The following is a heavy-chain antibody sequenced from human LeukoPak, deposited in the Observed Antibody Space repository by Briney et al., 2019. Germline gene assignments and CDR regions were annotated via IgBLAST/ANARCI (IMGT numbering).Heavy chain of an antibody. J-gene: IGHJ4*02. CDR1: GFTFSSYG. CDR3: AKVHLDSSGYYYPLYYFDY. D-gene: IGHD3-22*01. CDR2: IRYDGSNK. Sequence: PGGSLRLSCAASGFTFSSYGMHWVRQAPGKGLEWVAFIRYDGSNKYYADSVKGRFTISRDNSKNTLYLQMNSLRAEDTAVYYCAKVHLDSSGYYYPLYYFDYWGQGTLVTVSS. V-gene: IGHV3-30*02.